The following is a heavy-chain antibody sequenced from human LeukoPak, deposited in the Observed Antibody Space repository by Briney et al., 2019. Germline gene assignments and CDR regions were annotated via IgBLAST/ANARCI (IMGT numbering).Heavy chain of an antibody. CDR3: ARGSGSSGYYVLDY. J-gene: IGHJ4*02. D-gene: IGHD3-22*01. V-gene: IGHV3-74*01. Sequence: GGSLRLSCAASGFTFSSYWMHWVRQAPGKGLVWVSRINSDGSSTSYADSVKGRFTISRDNAKNTLYLQMNSLRAEDTAVYYCARGSGSSGYYVLDYWGQGTLVTVSS. CDR2: INSDGSST. CDR1: GFTFSSYW.